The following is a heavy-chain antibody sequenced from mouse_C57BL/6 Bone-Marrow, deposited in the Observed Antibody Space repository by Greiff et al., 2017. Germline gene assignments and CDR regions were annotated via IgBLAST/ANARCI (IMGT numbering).Heavy chain of an antibody. CDR2: IYPRSGNT. V-gene: IGHV1-81*01. CDR1: GYTFTSYG. CDR3: ASGGVYYGTPFAY. J-gene: IGHJ3*01. D-gene: IGHD2-1*01. Sequence: VKLMESGAELARPGASVKLSCKASGYTFTSYGISWVKQRTGQGLEWIGEIYPRSGNTYYNEKFKGKATLTADKSSSTAYMELRSLTSEDSAVYFGASGGVYYGTPFAYWGQGTLVTVSA.